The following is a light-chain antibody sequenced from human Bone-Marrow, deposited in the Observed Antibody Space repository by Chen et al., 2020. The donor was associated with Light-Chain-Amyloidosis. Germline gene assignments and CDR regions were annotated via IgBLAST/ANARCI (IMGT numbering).Light chain of an antibody. CDR3: QSADSSLTYEVI. J-gene: IGLJ2*01. Sequence: SYELTQPPSVSVSPGQTARNTCSGDDLPTKYAYWYQQQPGQGPVLVIHRHPERPSGISERFSGSRSGTTATLTISGVQPEDEADYHCQSADSSLTYEVIFGGGTKLTVL. CDR2: RHP. V-gene: IGLV3-25*03. CDR1: DLPTKY.